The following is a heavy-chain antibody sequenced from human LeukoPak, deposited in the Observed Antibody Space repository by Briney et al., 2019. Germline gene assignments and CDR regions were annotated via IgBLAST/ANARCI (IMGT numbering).Heavy chain of an antibody. CDR2: IYTSGSN. V-gene: IGHV4-4*07. CDR3: AREARPAMALDY. J-gene: IGHJ4*02. CDR1: GGSISSYY. D-gene: IGHD5-18*01. Sequence: SETLSLTCTVSGGSISSYYWSWIRQPPGKGLEWIGRIYTSGSNNYNPSLKSRVTMSVDTSKNQFSLKLSSVTAADTAVYYCAREARPAMALDYWGQGTLVTVSS.